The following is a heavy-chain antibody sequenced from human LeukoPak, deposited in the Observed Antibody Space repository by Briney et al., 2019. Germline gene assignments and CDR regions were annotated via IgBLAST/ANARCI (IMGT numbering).Heavy chain of an antibody. D-gene: IGHD6-13*01. J-gene: IGHJ4*02. CDR2: IYPGDSET. CDR1: GYSFTNYW. V-gene: IGHV5-51*01. CDR3: ARPYSSSWYSGLEY. Sequence: GESLKISCKCSGYSFTNYWIGWVRQMPGRGLEWMGIIYPGDSETRYSPSFQGQVTISVDKSISTAYLQWSSLKASDTAMYYCARPYSSSWYSGLEYWGQGTLVTVSS.